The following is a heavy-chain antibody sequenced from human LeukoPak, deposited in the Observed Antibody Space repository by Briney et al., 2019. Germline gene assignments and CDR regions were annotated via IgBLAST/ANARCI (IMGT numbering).Heavy chain of an antibody. J-gene: IGHJ4*02. D-gene: IGHD5-24*01. Sequence: GESLRLSCAASGFTFSSYAMSWVRHAPGKGLEWVSNIRGNGRSTYYADSGKGRFTISRDNSKNTLYLQMNSLRAEDTAVYYCAKRGETGYNEGFDYWGQGTLVTVSS. CDR1: GFTFSSYA. V-gene: IGHV3-23*01. CDR3: AKRGETGYNEGFDY. CDR2: IRGNGRST.